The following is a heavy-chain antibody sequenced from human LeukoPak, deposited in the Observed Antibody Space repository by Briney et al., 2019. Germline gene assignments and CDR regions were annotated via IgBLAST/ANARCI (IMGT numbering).Heavy chain of an antibody. J-gene: IGHJ4*02. CDR3: AKDRPFYDILTGYYTSDY. D-gene: IGHD3-9*01. CDR1: GYTFTSYG. V-gene: IGHV1-18*01. Sequence: ASVKVSCKASGYTFTSYGISWVRQAPGQGLEWMGWISAYNGNTNYAQKLQGRVTMTTDTSTSTAYMELRSLRPDDTAVYYCAKDRPFYDILTGYYTSDYWGQGTLVTVSS. CDR2: ISAYNGNT.